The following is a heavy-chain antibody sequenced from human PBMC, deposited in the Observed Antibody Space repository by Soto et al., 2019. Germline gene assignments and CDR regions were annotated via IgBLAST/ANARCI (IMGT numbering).Heavy chain of an antibody. CDR1: GYTFTSYY. Sequence: ASVKVSCKASGYTFTSYYMHWVRQAPGQGLEWMGIINPSGGSTSYAQKFQGRVTMTRDTSTSTVYMELSSLRSEDTAVYYCARGDLTYYYDSSGYYYAFDIWGQGTMVTVSS. CDR3: ARGDLTYYYDSSGYYYAFDI. J-gene: IGHJ3*02. CDR2: INPSGGST. D-gene: IGHD3-22*01. V-gene: IGHV1-46*03.